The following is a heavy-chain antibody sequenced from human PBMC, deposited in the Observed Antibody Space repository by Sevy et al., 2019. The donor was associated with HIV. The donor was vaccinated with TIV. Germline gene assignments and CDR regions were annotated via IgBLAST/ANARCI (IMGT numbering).Heavy chain of an antibody. CDR3: AKHRIAVAGTWGPYYYYGMDV. CDR1: GFTFSSYA. CDR2: ISGSGGST. J-gene: IGHJ6*02. Sequence: GGSLRLSCAASGFTFSSYAMSWVRQAPGKGLEWVSAISGSGGSTYYADSVKGRFTISRDNSKNTLYLQMNSLRAEDTAVYYCAKHRIAVAGTWGPYYYYGMDVWGQGTTVTVSS. D-gene: IGHD6-19*01. V-gene: IGHV3-23*01.